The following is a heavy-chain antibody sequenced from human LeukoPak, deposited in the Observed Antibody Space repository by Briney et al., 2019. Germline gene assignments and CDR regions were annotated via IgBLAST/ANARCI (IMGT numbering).Heavy chain of an antibody. CDR1: GGSISSGGYY. CDR3: ARGKRVLLWFGDPIQGTFDP. Sequence: SETLSLTCTVSGGSISSGGYYWSWIRQHPGKGLEWIGYIYYSGSTYYNPSLKSRVTISVDTSKNQFSLKLSSVTAADTAVYYCARGKRVLLWFGDPIQGTFDPWGQGTLVTVSS. J-gene: IGHJ5*02. D-gene: IGHD3-10*01. V-gene: IGHV4-31*03. CDR2: IYYSGST.